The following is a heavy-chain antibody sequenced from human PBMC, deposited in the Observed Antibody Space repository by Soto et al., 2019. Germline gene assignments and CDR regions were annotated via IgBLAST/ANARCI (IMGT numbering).Heavy chain of an antibody. CDR2: IWYDGSNK. V-gene: IGHV3-33*08. CDR1: GFTFSSYS. J-gene: IGHJ4*02. Sequence: GGSLRLSCAASGFTFSSYSMNWVRQAPGKGLEWVAVIWYDGSNKYYADSVKGRFTISRDNSKNTLYLQMNSLRAEDTAVYYCARDGYCSGGSCYSVPVFDYWGQGTLVTVSS. D-gene: IGHD2-15*01. CDR3: ARDGYCSGGSCYSVPVFDY.